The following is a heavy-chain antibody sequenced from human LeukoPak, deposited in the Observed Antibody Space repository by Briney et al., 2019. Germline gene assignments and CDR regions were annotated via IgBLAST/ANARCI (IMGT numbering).Heavy chain of an antibody. CDR3: ARAMIVVIFTTPGYFDL. V-gene: IGHV4-34*01. J-gene: IGHJ2*01. D-gene: IGHD3-22*01. CDR1: GGSFSGYY. Sequence: PSETLSLTCAVYGGSFSGYYWSWIRQPPGKGLEWIGEINHSGSTNYNPSLKSRVTISIDTSKNQFSLKLSSVTAADTAVYYCARAMIVVIFTTPGYFDLWGRATLVTVSS. CDR2: INHSGST.